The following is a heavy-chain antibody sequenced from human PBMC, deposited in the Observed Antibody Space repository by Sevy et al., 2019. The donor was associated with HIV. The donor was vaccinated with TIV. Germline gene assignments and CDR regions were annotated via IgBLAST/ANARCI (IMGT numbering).Heavy chain of an antibody. CDR1: GFTFSSHW. CDR3: TRGRSGTYGWFDP. D-gene: IGHD6-19*01. J-gene: IGHJ5*02. Sequence: GGSLRLSCAASGFTFSSHWMHWVRQAPGKGLVWVSRLNGDGSSASYADFVKGRFTISRDNGKNTVYLQISSLTADDTAVYYCTRGRSGTYGWFDPWGQVTLVTVSS. V-gene: IGHV3-74*01. CDR2: LNGDGSSA.